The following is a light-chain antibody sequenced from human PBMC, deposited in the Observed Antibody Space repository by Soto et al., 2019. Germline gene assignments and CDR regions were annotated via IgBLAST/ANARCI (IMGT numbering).Light chain of an antibody. Sequence: DIQMTQSPSSLSASVGDRVTITCQASHDISNYLNWYQQKPGKAPKLLIYGASNLETGVPSRFSGSGSGTHFTFTISSLQPEHIATYYCQQYHNLPPLTFGGGTKVEIK. V-gene: IGKV1-33*01. J-gene: IGKJ4*01. CDR2: GAS. CDR3: QQYHNLPPLT. CDR1: HDISNY.